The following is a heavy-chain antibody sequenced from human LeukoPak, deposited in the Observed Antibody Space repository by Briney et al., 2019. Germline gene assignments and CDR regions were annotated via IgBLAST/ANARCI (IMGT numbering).Heavy chain of an antibody. CDR3: ARAHVASYCTNGVCPPLT. CDR2: IIPIFGTA. Sequence: SVKVSCKASGGTFSSYAISWVRQAPGQGLEWMGGIIPIFGTANYAQKFQGRVTITTDESTSTAYMELSSLRSEDTAVNYCARAHVASYCTNGVCPPLTWGQGTLVTVSS. J-gene: IGHJ4*02. V-gene: IGHV1-69*05. CDR1: GGTFSSYA. D-gene: IGHD2-8*01.